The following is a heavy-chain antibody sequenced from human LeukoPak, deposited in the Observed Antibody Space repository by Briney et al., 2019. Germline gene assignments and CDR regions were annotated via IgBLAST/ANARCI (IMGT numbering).Heavy chain of an antibody. CDR2: IYTSGST. J-gene: IGHJ6*03. CDR1: GGSISSYY. Sequence: PSETLSLTCTVSGGSISSYYWSWIRQPAGKGLEWIGRIYTSGSTNYNPSLESRVTMSVDTSKNQFSLKLSSVTAADTAVYYCARGGIAAAGTGHYYYYMDVWGKGTTVTVSS. V-gene: IGHV4-4*07. CDR3: ARGGIAAAGTGHYYYYMDV. D-gene: IGHD6-13*01.